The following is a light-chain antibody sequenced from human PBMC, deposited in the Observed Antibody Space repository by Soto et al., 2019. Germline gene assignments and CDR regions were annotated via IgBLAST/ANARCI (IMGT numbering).Light chain of an antibody. Sequence: DIQMTQSPSSLSASVGDRVTITCQASQDISNYLNWYQQKPGKAPKLLIYDASNLETGVPSRFSGSGSGTDFTLTISSLQPEEIATYYCQQYDNLPFTFGPGNKVDIK. CDR2: DAS. CDR3: QQYDNLPFT. J-gene: IGKJ3*01. CDR1: QDISNY. V-gene: IGKV1-33*01.